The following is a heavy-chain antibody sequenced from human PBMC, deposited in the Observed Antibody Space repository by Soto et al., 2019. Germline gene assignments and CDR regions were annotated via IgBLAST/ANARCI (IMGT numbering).Heavy chain of an antibody. CDR2: ISSSSSYT. J-gene: IGHJ5*02. D-gene: IGHD6-13*01. CDR1: GFSFRDYY. V-gene: IGHV3-11*06. Sequence: GGSLRVSCASCGFSFRDYYRIWMRQAAGKGPEGVSYISSSSSYTNYADSVKGRFTISRDNAKNSLYLQMNSLRAEDTAVYYCPRVSTGLNIAADDSNWFDPWGQGTLVTGPS. CDR3: PRVSTGLNIAADDSNWFDP.